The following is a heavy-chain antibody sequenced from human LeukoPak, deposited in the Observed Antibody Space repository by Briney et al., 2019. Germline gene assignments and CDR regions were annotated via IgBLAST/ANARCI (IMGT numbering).Heavy chain of an antibody. D-gene: IGHD3-10*01. CDR2: IYYSGNT. J-gene: IGHJ5*02. CDR1: SGSISNSGYY. Sequence: SETLSLTCTVSSGSISNSGYYWAWIRQPPGKGLEWIGSIYYSGNTYYNPSLKSRVTISRDTSKNQFSLRLSSVTAADTAVYYCARHKRVSGTTLNWFDPWGQGTLVAVSS. CDR3: ARHKRVSGTTLNWFDP. V-gene: IGHV4-39*01.